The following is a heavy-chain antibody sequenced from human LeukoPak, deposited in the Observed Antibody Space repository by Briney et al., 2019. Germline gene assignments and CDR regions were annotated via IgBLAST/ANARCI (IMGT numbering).Heavy chain of an antibody. Sequence: GGSLRLSCTASGFIFSNYWMNWVRQAPGKGLEWVASIKQDGSEKYYVAPVKGRFTISRDNAKKSLYLQMNSLRAEDTAVYYCAREWMALGNAFDIWGQGTMVTVSS. CDR1: GFIFSNYW. CDR2: IKQDGSEK. CDR3: AREWMALGNAFDI. D-gene: IGHD5-24*01. J-gene: IGHJ3*02. V-gene: IGHV3-7*01.